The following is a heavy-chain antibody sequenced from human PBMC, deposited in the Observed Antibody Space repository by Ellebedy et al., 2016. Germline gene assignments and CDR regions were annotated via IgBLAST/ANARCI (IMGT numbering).Heavy chain of an antibody. CDR2: IKHDGSEE. D-gene: IGHD3-16*01. Sequence: GGSLRLSXAASGFTFSDYGMHWVRQAPGKGLEWVSVIKHDGSEEYSVDSVKGRFTISRDNSKSTLYLQMNSLRAEDTAVYYCARGWGARVYMAHLDYWGQGALVTVSS. J-gene: IGHJ4*02. V-gene: IGHV3-33*05. CDR3: ARGWGARVYMAHLDY. CDR1: GFTFSDYG.